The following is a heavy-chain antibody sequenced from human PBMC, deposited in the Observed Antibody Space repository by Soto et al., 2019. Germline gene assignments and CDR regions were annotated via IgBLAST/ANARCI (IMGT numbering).Heavy chain of an antibody. V-gene: IGHV1-18*01. CDR2: ISTYNTNI. J-gene: IGHJ6*02. CDR1: GYTFTSYG. CDR3: ARDDYYYGMDV. Sequence: QVYLVQSGAEVKKPGASVKVSCKTSGYTFTSYGISWVRQAPGQGLEWMGWISTYNTNIYYAQTLHGRVTLSTETSTSTGYMELRTLRSDDTAIYYCARDDYYYGMDVWGQGTTVTVSS.